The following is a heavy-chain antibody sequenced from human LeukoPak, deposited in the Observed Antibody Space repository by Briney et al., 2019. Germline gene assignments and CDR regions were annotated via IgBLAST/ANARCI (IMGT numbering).Heavy chain of an antibody. CDR3: ARHPGAALMNWGNAFDI. Sequence: KPSETLSLTCTVSGGSISSYYWSWIRQPPGKGLEWIGYIYYSGSTNYNPSLKSRVTISVDTSKNQFSLKLSFVTAADTAVYYCARHPGAALMNWGNAFDIWGQGTMVTVSS. D-gene: IGHD3-16*01. CDR1: GGSISSYY. CDR2: IYYSGST. V-gene: IGHV4-59*08. J-gene: IGHJ3*02.